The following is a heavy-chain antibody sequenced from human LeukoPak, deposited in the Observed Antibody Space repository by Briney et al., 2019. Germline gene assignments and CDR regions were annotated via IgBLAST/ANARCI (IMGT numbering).Heavy chain of an antibody. CDR1: GFTFSNYS. Sequence: QPGGSLRLSCAASGFTFSNYSMSWVRQAPGKELEWGAFISYDGSNKYYADPVKGRFTISRDNSKNTLFMQMNSLRPEDTAVYYCAKGRRSRGYYGLGTYNKDYYFHAMDVWGPGTTVTVSS. V-gene: IGHV3-30*18. CDR2: ISYDGSNK. CDR3: AKGRRSRGYYGLGTYNKDYYFHAMDV. D-gene: IGHD3-10*01. J-gene: IGHJ6*02.